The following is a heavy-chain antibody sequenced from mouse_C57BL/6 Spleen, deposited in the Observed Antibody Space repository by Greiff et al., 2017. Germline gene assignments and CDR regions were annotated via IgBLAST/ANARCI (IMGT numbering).Heavy chain of an antibody. V-gene: IGHV1-26*01. CDR1: GYTFTDYY. Sequence: EVQLQQSGPELVKPGASVKISCKASGYTFTDYYMNWVKQSHGKSLEWIGDINPNNGGTSYNQKFKGKATLTVDQSSSTAYMELRSLTSEDSAVYYCASLIITPPFDYWGQGTTLTVSS. CDR3: ASLIITPPFDY. J-gene: IGHJ2*01. CDR2: INPNNGGT. D-gene: IGHD1-2*01.